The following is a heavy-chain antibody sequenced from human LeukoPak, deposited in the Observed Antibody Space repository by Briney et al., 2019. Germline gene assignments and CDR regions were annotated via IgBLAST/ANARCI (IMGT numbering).Heavy chain of an antibody. CDR2: IKQDGSEE. V-gene: IGHV3-7*01. J-gene: IGHJ5*02. CDR1: GLTFSSYW. CDR3: ARAGLDLNWFDP. D-gene: IGHD1-14*01. Sequence: GGSLRLSCAASGLTFSSYWMSWVRQAPGKGLEWVANIKQDGSEEYYVDSVKGRFTISRDNAKNSLYLQMNSLRAEDTAVYYCARAGLDLNWFDPWGQGTLVTVSS.